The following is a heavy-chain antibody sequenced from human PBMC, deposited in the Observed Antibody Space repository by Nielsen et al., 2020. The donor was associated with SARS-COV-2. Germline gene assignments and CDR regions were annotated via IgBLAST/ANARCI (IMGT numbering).Heavy chain of an antibody. CDR2: ISSSSSYI. D-gene: IGHD6-13*01. Sequence: GGSLRLSCAASGFTFSSYSMNWVRQAPGKGLGWVSSISSSSSYIYYADSVKGRFTISRDNAKNSLYLQMNSLRAEDTAVYYCARHSEQQLVTDYWGQGALVTVSS. J-gene: IGHJ4*02. CDR3: ARHSEQQLVTDY. CDR1: GFTFSSYS. V-gene: IGHV3-21*01.